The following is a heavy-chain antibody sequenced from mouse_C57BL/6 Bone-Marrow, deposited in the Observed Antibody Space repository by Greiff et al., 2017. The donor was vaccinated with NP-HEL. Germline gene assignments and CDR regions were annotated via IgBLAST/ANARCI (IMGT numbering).Heavy chain of an antibody. CDR2: INYDGSST. V-gene: IGHV5-16*01. J-gene: IGHJ2*01. CDR1: GFTFSDYY. Sequence: EVKLVESEGGLVQPGSSMKLSCTASGFTFSDYYMAWVRQVPEKGLEWVANINYDGSSTYYLDSLKSRFIISRDNAKNILYLQMSMLKSEDTATYYCARVRIWNYFDYWGQGTTLTVSS. CDR3: ARVRIWNYFDY.